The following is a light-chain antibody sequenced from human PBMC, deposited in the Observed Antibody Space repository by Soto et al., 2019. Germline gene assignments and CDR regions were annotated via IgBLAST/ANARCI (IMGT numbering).Light chain of an antibody. V-gene: IGLV2-14*01. J-gene: IGLJ3*02. Sequence: QSALTQPASVSGTPGQSITISCTGSNSDVGIYDFVSWYQHHPGRAPKLIVSEVSHRPSGVSNRFSGSKSGNTASLTISGLQPEDEGDYYCSAYTARSTLVFGGGTKVTVL. CDR3: SAYTARSTLV. CDR2: EVS. CDR1: NSDVGIYDF.